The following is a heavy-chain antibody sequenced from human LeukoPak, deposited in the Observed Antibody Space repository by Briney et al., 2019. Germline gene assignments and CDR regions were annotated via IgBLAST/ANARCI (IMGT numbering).Heavy chain of an antibody. CDR2: ISYDGSNK. CDR1: GFTFSSYG. CDR3: AKGPGYDFFY. J-gene: IGHJ4*02. V-gene: IGHV3-30*18. Sequence: PGGSLRLSCAASGFTFSSYGMHWVRQAPGKGLEWVAVISYDGSNKYYADSVKGRFTISRDNSKNTLYLQMNSLRAEDTAVYYCAKGPGYDFFYWGQGTLVIVSS. D-gene: IGHD3-3*01.